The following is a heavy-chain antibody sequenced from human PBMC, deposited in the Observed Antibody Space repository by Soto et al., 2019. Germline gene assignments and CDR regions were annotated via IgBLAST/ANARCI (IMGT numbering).Heavy chain of an antibody. J-gene: IGHJ5*02. Sequence: PSETLSLTCAVYGGSFSGYYWSWIRQPPGKGLEWIGEINHSGSTNYNPSLKSRVTISVDTSKNQFSLKLSSVTAADTAVYYCARDRGSSSWYSGWFDPWGQGTLVTVSS. V-gene: IGHV4-34*01. CDR2: INHSGST. CDR3: ARDRGSSSWYSGWFDP. D-gene: IGHD6-13*01. CDR1: GGSFSGYY.